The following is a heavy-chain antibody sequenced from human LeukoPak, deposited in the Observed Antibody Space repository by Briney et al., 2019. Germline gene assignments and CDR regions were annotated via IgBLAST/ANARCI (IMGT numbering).Heavy chain of an antibody. J-gene: IGHJ4*02. Sequence: GESLKISCKGSGCSFTSYWIGWVRQMPGKGLEWMGIIYPGDSDTRYSPSFQGQVTISADKSISTAYLQWSSLKASDTAMYYCARLTDYYDSSGYSYYFDYWGQGTLVTVSS. CDR2: IYPGDSDT. CDR1: GCSFTSYW. D-gene: IGHD3-22*01. V-gene: IGHV5-51*01. CDR3: ARLTDYYDSSGYSYYFDY.